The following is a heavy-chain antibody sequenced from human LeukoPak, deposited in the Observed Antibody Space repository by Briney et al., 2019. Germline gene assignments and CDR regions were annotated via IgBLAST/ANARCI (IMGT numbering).Heavy chain of an antibody. V-gene: IGHV4-34*01. D-gene: IGHD3-3*01. Sequence: SETLSLTCAISGEPFSGYYWGWIRQPPGKGLELIGEINRNGNTDYNPSLKSRVSMSIDTSKNQFSLKLISVTAADTAVYYCARLVPERFFQLNPEGYYDYWGQGILVTVSS. CDR1: GEPFSGYY. CDR3: ARLVPERFFQLNPEGYYDY. CDR2: INRNGNT. J-gene: IGHJ4*02.